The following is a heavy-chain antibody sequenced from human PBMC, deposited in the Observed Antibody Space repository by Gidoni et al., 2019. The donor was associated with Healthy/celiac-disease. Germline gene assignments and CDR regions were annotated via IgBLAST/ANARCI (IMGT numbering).Heavy chain of an antibody. CDR3: ARGDDGDYDRVGYCNSWFDP. Sequence: QVQLVQSGAEVKKPGASVKVTCKASGYTFTGYYMHWVRQAPGQELAWMGLINPNSGGTNYAQKFQGRVTMTRDTSISTAYMELSRLRSGDTAVYYCARGDDGDYDRVGYCNSWFDPWGQGTLVTVSS. J-gene: IGHJ5*02. V-gene: IGHV1-2*02. CDR2: INPNSGGT. D-gene: IGHD4-17*01. CDR1: GYTFTGYY.